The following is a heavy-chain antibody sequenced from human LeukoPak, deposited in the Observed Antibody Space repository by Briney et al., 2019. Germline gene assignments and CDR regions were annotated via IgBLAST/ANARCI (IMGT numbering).Heavy chain of an antibody. J-gene: IGHJ4*02. CDR3: ARRDSSGYYWDY. CDR2: IYVGDSDT. D-gene: IGHD3-22*01. Sequence: GESLKISCQGSGYSFSSYWIGWVRQMPGKGLEWMGIIYVGDSDTSYSPSFQGQVTISADKSISTAYLQWSGLKASDTAMYYCARRDSSGYYWDYWGQGTLVTVSS. V-gene: IGHV5-51*01. CDR1: GYSFSSYW.